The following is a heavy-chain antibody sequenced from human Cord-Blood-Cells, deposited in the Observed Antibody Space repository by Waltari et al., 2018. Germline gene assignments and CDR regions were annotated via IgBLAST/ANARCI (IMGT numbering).Heavy chain of an antibody. CDR3: AVGLYPSADYYYYYGMDV. CDR2: IYYSGST. CDR1: GGSISSGGYY. D-gene: IGHD2-2*02. V-gene: IGHV4-31*03. J-gene: IGHJ6*02. Sequence: QVQLQESGPGLVKPSQTLSLTCTVSGGSISSGGYYWSWTRQHPGTGLEWIGYIYYSGSTYYNPSLKSRVTISVDTSKNQFSLKLSSVTAADTAVYYCAVGLYPSADYYYYYGMDVWGQGTTVTVSS.